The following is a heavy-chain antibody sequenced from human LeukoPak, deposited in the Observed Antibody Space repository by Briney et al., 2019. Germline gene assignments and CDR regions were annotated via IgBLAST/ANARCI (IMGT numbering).Heavy chain of an antibody. D-gene: IGHD2-2*01. V-gene: IGHV1-69*04. Sequence: ASVKVSCKASGGTFSSYAISWVRQAPGQGLEWMGRIIPILGIANYAQKFQGRVTITADKSTSTAYMELSSLRSEDTAVYYCASNHAGYCSSTSCYGSRYYYYYMDVWAKGPRSPSP. CDR3: ASNHAGYCSSTSCYGSRYYYYYMDV. CDR1: GGTFSSYA. J-gene: IGHJ6*03. CDR2: IIPILGIA.